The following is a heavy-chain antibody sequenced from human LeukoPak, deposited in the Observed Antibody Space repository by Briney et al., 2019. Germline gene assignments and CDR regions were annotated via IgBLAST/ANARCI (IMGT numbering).Heavy chain of an antibody. J-gene: IGHJ3*02. CDR3: ARVHGYGEAFDI. CDR2: ISGRDSTT. CDR1: GFTFSDHY. D-gene: IGHD1-1*01. V-gene: IGHV3-23*01. Sequence: GGSLRLSCAASGFTFSDHYMDWVCQAPGKGLECVSGISGRDSTTYYADSVKGRFTISRENSKNTLYLQMNSLRAEDTAVYYCARVHGYGEAFDIWGQGTMVTVSS.